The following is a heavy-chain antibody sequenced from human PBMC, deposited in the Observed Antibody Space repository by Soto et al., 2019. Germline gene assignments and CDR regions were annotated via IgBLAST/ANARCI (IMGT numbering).Heavy chain of an antibody. CDR1: GFTFSTYA. Sequence: EVQLLESGGGLVQPGGSLRLSCAASGFTFSTYAMNWVRQAPGKGLEWVSGISGSGDSTYYADSVKGRFTVSRDNYTNTLYLQMNSLRAEDTAVFYCAKERSSGWSFDYWGQGTLVTVSS. CDR3: AKERSSGWSFDY. J-gene: IGHJ4*02. CDR2: ISGSGDST. V-gene: IGHV3-23*01. D-gene: IGHD6-19*01.